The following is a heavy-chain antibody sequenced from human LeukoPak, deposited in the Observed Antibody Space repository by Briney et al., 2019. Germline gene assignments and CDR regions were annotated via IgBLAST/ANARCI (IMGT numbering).Heavy chain of an antibody. CDR2: IIPASGTT. CDR1: GGTFSTFA. V-gene: IGHV1-69*05. D-gene: IGHD3-22*01. J-gene: IGHJ3*02. CDR3: ARAGSPGDYYDSSYKPIPIYAFDI. Sequence: GASVKVSCTASGGTFSTFAISWVRQAPGQGLEWMGGIIPASGTTDYAQKFQGRVTITTDVSTNTAFLQLISPRSEDTATYYCARAGSPGDYYDSSYKPIPIYAFDIWGQGTMITVSS.